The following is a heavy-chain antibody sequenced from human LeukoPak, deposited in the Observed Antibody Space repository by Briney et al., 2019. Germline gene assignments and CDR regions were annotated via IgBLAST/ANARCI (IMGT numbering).Heavy chain of an antibody. CDR1: GGSFSGYY. J-gene: IGHJ6*02. V-gene: IGHV4-34*01. Sequence: SETLSLTCAVYGGSFSGYYWSWIRQPPGKGLEWIGEINHSGSTNYNPSLKSRVTISVDTSKNQFSLKLSSVTAADTAVYYCARKKTYYYDSSGYYPRSFGMDVWGQGTTVTVSS. CDR3: ARKKTYYYDSSGYYPRSFGMDV. CDR2: INHSGST. D-gene: IGHD3-22*01.